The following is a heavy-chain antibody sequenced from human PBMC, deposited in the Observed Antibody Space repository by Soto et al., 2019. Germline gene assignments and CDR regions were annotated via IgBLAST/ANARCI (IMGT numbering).Heavy chain of an antibody. CDR1: GGSISSYY. V-gene: IGHV4-59*01. CDR2: IYYSGST. D-gene: IGHD6-13*01. J-gene: IGHJ6*02. Sequence: PSETLSLTCTVSGGSISSYYWSWIRQPPGKGLASIGYIYYSGSTNYNPSLKSRVTIPVDTSKNQFSLKLSSVTAADAAVYYSAREGSSSSRLRVTNNYYGMDVLGQGTTVTVSS. CDR3: AREGSSSSRLRVTNNYYGMDV.